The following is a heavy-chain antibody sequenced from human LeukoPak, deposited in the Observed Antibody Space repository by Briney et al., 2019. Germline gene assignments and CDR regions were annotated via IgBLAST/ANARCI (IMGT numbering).Heavy chain of an antibody. J-gene: IGHJ4*02. Sequence: GRSLRLSCAASGFTFSSYAMHWVRQAPGKGLEYVSAISSNGGSTYYADSVKGRFTISRDNSKNTLYLQMSSLRAEDTAVYYCVKDNGDYGSGSYYSPYFDYWGQGTLVTVSS. V-gene: IGHV3-64D*09. CDR1: GFTFSSYA. CDR3: VKDNGDYGSGSYYSPYFDY. CDR2: ISSNGGST. D-gene: IGHD3-10*01.